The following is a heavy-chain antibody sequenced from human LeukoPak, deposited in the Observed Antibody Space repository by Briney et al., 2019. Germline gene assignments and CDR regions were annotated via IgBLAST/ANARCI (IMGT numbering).Heavy chain of an antibody. Sequence: SETLSLTCTVSGGSISSSNYYWGWIRQPPGKGLEWIGYIDYSGSTNYNPSLKSRVTISVDTSKNQFSLKLSSVTAADTAVYYCARAKRTWNWLDPWGQGTLVTVSS. CDR2: IDYSGST. V-gene: IGHV4-61*05. CDR1: GGSISSSNYY. CDR3: ARAKRTWNWLDP. J-gene: IGHJ5*02.